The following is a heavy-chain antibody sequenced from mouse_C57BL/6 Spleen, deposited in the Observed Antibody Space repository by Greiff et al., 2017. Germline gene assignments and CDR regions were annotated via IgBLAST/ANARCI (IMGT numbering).Heavy chain of an antibody. V-gene: IGHV2-4*01. CDR3: AKNYYGSSYWYFDV. J-gene: IGHJ1*03. CDR1: GFSLTSYG. Sequence: QVHVKQSGPGLVQPSQSLSITCTVSGFSLTSYGVHWVRQPPGKGLEWLGVIWSGGSTDYNAAFISRLSISKDNSKSQVFFKMNSLQADDTAIYYCAKNYYGSSYWYFDVWGTGTTVTVSS. D-gene: IGHD1-1*01. CDR2: IWSGGST.